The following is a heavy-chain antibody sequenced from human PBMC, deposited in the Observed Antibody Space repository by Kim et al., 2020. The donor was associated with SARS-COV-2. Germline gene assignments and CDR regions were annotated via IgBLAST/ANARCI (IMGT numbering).Heavy chain of an antibody. J-gene: IGHJ4*02. CDR1: GYSFTSYW. CDR2: IYPGDSDT. Sequence: GESLKISCKGSGYSFTSYWIGWVRQMPGKGLEYMGIIYPGDSDTRYSPSFQGQVTISADKSIGTAYLQWSSLKASDTAMYYCARHSEAFDSSGYYQWGVNYWGQGTLVTVSS. V-gene: IGHV5-51*01. D-gene: IGHD3-22*01. CDR3: ARHSEAFDSSGYYQWGVNY.